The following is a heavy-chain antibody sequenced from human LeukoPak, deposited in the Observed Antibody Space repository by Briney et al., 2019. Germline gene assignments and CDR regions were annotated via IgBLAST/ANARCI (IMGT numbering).Heavy chain of an antibody. Sequence: SETLSLTCTVSGGSISTSSYYWGWIRQPPGKGLEWIGSIYYSGSTYYNPSLKSRVTISVDTSKNQFSLKLSSVTAADTAVYYCARRVTGYYYYYMDVWGKGTTVTISS. CDR2: IYYSGST. CDR1: GGSISTSSYY. J-gene: IGHJ6*03. V-gene: IGHV4-39*07. D-gene: IGHD2-21*02. CDR3: ARRVTGYYYYYMDV.